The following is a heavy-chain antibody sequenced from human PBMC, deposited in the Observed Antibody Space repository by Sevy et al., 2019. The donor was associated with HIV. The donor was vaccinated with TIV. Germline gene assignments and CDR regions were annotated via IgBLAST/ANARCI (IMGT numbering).Heavy chain of an antibody. CDR2: ISSNGGST. CDR1: GFTFSSYA. Sequence: GGSLRLSCSASGFTFSSYAMHWVRQAPGKGLEYVSAISSNGGSTYYADSVKGRFTISRDNSKNTLYLQMSSLRAEDTAVYYCVKDLYRYYDFWSGYTSDNWFDPWGQGTLVTVSS. V-gene: IGHV3-64D*06. D-gene: IGHD3-3*01. J-gene: IGHJ5*02. CDR3: VKDLYRYYDFWSGYTSDNWFDP.